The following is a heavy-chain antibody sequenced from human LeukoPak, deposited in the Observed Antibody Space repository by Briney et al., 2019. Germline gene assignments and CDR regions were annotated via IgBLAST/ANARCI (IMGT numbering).Heavy chain of an antibody. CDR2: IIPIFGTA. Sequence: SVKVSCKASGGTFSSYAISWVRQAPGQGLEWMGRIIPIFGTANYAQKFQGRVTITTDESTSTAYMELSSLRSEDTAVYYCARDWADDFWSGYYPKNWFDPWGQGTLVAVSS. J-gene: IGHJ5*02. CDR1: GGTFSSYA. D-gene: IGHD3-3*01. CDR3: ARDWADDFWSGYYPKNWFDP. V-gene: IGHV1-69*05.